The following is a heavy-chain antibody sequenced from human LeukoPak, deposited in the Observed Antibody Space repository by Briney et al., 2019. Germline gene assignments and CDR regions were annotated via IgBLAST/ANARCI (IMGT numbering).Heavy chain of an antibody. CDR1: GGTFSSYA. CDR3: ARDRTTVTTIFSRINWFDP. V-gene: IGHV1-69*04. CDR2: IIPILGIA. J-gene: IGHJ5*02. Sequence: GASVKVSCKASGGTFSSYAISWVRQAPGQGLEWMGRIIPILGIANYAQKFQGRVTITADKSTSTAYMELSSLRSEDTAVYYCARDRTTVTTIFSRINWFDPWGQGTLVTVSS. D-gene: IGHD4-17*01.